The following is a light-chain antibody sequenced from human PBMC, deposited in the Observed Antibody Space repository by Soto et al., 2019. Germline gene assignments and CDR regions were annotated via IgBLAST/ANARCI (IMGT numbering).Light chain of an antibody. J-gene: IGLJ3*02. CDR2: TTD. CDR1: TGAVTTGNY. Sequence: QAVVTQEPSLTVSPRGTVTLTCASSTGAVTTGNYASWFQQKPGQAPRTLIYTTDNRHSWTPARFSGSLLGGKAALTLSSVQPEDEADYYCLLYFGGAQLVFGGGTKLTVL. CDR3: LLYFGGAQLV. V-gene: IGLV7-43*01.